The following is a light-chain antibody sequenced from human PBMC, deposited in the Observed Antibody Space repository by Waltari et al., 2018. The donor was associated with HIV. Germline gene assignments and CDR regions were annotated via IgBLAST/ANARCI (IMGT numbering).Light chain of an antibody. CDR2: DVN. CDR3: CSYADKYTWV. V-gene: IGLV2-11*01. J-gene: IGLJ3*02. Sequence: QSALTQPRSMSGSPGQSVTISCTGTSRDVGGYNYVSWYQQHPGKAPKLMIFDVNKRPSGVPDRVSGSKSGNTASLTISGLQAEDEADYYCCSYADKYTWVFGGGTKLAVL. CDR1: SRDVGGYNY.